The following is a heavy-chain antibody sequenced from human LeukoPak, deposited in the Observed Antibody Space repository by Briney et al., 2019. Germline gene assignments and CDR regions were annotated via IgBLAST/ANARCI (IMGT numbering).Heavy chain of an antibody. Sequence: GGSLRLSCAASGFTFSSYWMHWVRQAPGTGLVWVSRINSDGSSTSYADSVKGRFTLSRDNAKNTLYLQMNSLRVEDTAVYYCAGGCSSTSCYFKYGMDVWGQGTTVTVSS. J-gene: IGHJ6*02. D-gene: IGHD2-2*01. CDR2: INSDGSST. CDR3: AGGCSSTSCYFKYGMDV. CDR1: GFTFSSYW. V-gene: IGHV3-74*01.